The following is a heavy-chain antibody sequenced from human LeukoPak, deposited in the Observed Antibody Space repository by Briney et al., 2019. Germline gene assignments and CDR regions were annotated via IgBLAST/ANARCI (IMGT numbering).Heavy chain of an antibody. V-gene: IGHV3-30*04. CDR2: ISYDGSNK. Sequence: GGSLRLSCAASGFTFSSYAMHWVRQAPGKGLEWVAVISYDGSNKYYADSVKGRFTISRDNSKNTLYLQMNSLRAEDTAVYYCARDGTGESRRVGAFDIWGQGTMVTVSS. CDR3: ARDGTGESRRVGAFDI. CDR1: GFTFSSYA. D-gene: IGHD3-16*01. J-gene: IGHJ3*02.